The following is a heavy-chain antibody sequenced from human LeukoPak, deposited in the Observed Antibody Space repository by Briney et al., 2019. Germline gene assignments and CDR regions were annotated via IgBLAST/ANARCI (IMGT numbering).Heavy chain of an antibody. Sequence: ASVNVSFKASGYTFTGYYMHWVRQAPGQGREWMGWINPNSGGTNYAQKFQGWVTMTRDTSISTAYMELSRLRSDDTAVYYRARDGIAAAGLYNWFDHWGQGTLVTVSS. D-gene: IGHD6-13*01. CDR2: INPNSGGT. CDR3: ARDGIAAAGLYNWFDH. J-gene: IGHJ5*02. V-gene: IGHV1-2*04. CDR1: GYTFTGYY.